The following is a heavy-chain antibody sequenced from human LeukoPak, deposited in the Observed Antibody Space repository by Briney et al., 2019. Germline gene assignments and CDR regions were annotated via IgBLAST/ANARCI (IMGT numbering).Heavy chain of an antibody. V-gene: IGHV4-31*03. Sequence: SETLSLTCTVSGGSISSGSYYWTWIRQHPEKGLEWIGYIYYTGSTYYNPSLKSRATISKDTSKNQFSLKLSSVTAADTAVYYCARVDGDYQLGVDSWGQGTLVTVSS. D-gene: IGHD4-17*01. CDR1: GGSISSGSYY. J-gene: IGHJ5*01. CDR2: IYYTGST. CDR3: ARVDGDYQLGVDS.